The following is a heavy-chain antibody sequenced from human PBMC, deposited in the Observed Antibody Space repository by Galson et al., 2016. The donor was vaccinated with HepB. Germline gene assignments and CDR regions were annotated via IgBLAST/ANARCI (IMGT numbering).Heavy chain of an antibody. CDR3: AREGSCSGGSCSNFDY. CDR2: MNPNSGYT. V-gene: IGHV1-8*01. D-gene: IGHD2-15*01. CDR1: GYNFTNYD. Sequence: SVKVSCKASGYNFTNYDISWVRQATGQGLEWMGWMNPNSGYTGYAQKFQGRVTMTRNTSINTAYMELSSLRSEDTAVYYCAREGSCSGGSCSNFDYWGQGTLVTVSS. J-gene: IGHJ4*02.